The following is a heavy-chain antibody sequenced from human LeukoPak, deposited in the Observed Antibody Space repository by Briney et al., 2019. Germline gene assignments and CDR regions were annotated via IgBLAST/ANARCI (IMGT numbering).Heavy chain of an antibody. CDR3: ASFWSGYYY. CDR1: GFTFSSYA. V-gene: IGHV3-7*01. Sequence: PGGSLRLSCAASGFTFSSYAMSWVRQAPGKGLEWVANIKQDGSEKYYVDSVKGRFTISRDNAKNSLYLQMNSLRAEDTAVYYCASFWSGYYYWGQGTLVTVSS. J-gene: IGHJ4*02. D-gene: IGHD3-3*01. CDR2: IKQDGSEK.